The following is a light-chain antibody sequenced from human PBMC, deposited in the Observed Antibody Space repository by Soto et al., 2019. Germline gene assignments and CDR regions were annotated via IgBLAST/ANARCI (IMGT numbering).Light chain of an antibody. V-gene: IGKV3-15*01. CDR3: QEYNNWPPELT. CDR2: GAS. J-gene: IGKJ4*01. Sequence: EIVMTQSPATLSVSPGERATLSCRASQSVSSNLAWYQQKPGQAPRLLIYGASTRATSIPARFSGSGSGTEFTLTIRSLQSEDFAVYYCQEYNNWPPELTFGGGTQVQIK. CDR1: QSVSSN.